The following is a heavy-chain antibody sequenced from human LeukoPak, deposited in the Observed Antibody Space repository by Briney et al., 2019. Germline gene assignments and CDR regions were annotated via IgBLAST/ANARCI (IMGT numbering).Heavy chain of an antibody. CDR2: ISYDGSNK. J-gene: IGHJ4*02. Sequence: GGSLRLSCAASGFTFSSYGMHWVRQAPGKGLEWVAVISYDGSNKYYADSVKGRFTISRDNSKNTLYLQMNSLRAEDTAVYYCARDDFAGDSSGYIDYWGQGTLVTVSS. D-gene: IGHD3-22*01. CDR1: GFTFSSYG. CDR3: ARDDFAGDSSGYIDY. V-gene: IGHV3-30*03.